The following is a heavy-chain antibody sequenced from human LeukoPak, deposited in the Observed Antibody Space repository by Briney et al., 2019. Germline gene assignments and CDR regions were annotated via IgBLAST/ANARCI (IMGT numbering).Heavy chain of an antibody. Sequence: KPSETLSLTCTVSGGSISSYFWSWLRQPPGKGLEFIGYIYYSGSTYYNPSLKSRVTMSVDTSRNRFSLRLSSVTAADTAVYYCARERRLGKSFDSWGQGTLVTVSS. J-gene: IGHJ4*02. CDR3: ARERRLGKSFDS. CDR2: IYYSGST. D-gene: IGHD7-27*01. V-gene: IGHV4-59*01. CDR1: GGSISSYF.